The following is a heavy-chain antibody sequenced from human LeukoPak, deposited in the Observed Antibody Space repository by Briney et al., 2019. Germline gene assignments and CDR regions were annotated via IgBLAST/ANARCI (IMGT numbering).Heavy chain of an antibody. CDR3: ARDADTSGSYYYFDL. CDR1: GFTLSYYG. D-gene: IGHD3-22*01. Sequence: GRSLRLSCAASGFTLSYYGMHWVRQAPGKGLEWVALIWSDGSNENYADSVKGRFTISRDTSRNTLYLQMHSLRAEDTAVYYCARDADTSGSYYYFDLWGRGTQVTVSS. V-gene: IGHV3-33*01. CDR2: IWSDGSNE. J-gene: IGHJ2*01.